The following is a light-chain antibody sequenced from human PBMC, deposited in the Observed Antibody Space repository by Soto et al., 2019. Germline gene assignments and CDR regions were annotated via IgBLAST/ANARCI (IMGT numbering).Light chain of an antibody. CDR1: SSDVGLYDY. V-gene: IGLV2-8*01. CDR2: EVT. CDR3: SSYGGNSNYV. Sequence: QSVLTQPPSASGSPGQSVTISCTGTSSDVGLYDYVSWYQQHPGKVPKLLLYEVTQRPSGVPDRFSGSTSGNTASLTVSGRQAEDEVDYYCSSYGGNSNYVFGKRTKVTVL. J-gene: IGLJ1*01.